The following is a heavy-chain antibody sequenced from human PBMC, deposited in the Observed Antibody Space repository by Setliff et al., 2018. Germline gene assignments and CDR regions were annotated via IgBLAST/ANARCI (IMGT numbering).Heavy chain of an antibody. CDR2: IYASGST. CDR1: GGSISSYY. D-gene: IGHD4-17*01. V-gene: IGHV4-4*08. J-gene: IGHJ4*02. Sequence: ETLSLTCTVSGGSISSYYWSWIRQPPGKGLEWIGYIYASGSTNYNPSLKSRVTLSVDTSKNQFSLKVSSVTAADTAVYYCANWPGTPTMTTFFGPLDYWGQGTLVTVSS. CDR3: ANWPGTPTMTTFFGPLDY.